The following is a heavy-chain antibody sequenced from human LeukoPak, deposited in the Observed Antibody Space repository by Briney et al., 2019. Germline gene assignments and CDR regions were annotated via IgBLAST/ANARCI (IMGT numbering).Heavy chain of an antibody. J-gene: IGHJ4*02. D-gene: IGHD2-15*01. CDR2: MNPNSGNT. CDR1: GYSFTSYD. Sequence: GESLKISCKGSGYSFTSYDINWVRQATGQGLEWMGWMNPNSGNTGYAQKFQGRVTMTRNTSISTAYMELSSLRSEDTAVYYCARGMNGGNDYWGQGTLVTVSS. CDR3: ARGMNGGNDY. V-gene: IGHV1-8*01.